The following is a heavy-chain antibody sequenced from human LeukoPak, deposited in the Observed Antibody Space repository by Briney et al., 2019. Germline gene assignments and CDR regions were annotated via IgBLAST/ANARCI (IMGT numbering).Heavy chain of an antibody. CDR1: GGTFSSYA. CDR3: ARGRTARRYSSSWYLPYFDY. Sequence: SVKVSCKASGGTFSSYAISWVRQATGQGLEWMGGIIPIFGTANYAQKFQGRVTITADESTSTAYMELSSLRSEDTAVYYCARGRTARRYSSSWYLPYFDYWGQGTLVTVSS. CDR2: IIPIFGTA. J-gene: IGHJ4*02. D-gene: IGHD6-13*01. V-gene: IGHV1-69*13.